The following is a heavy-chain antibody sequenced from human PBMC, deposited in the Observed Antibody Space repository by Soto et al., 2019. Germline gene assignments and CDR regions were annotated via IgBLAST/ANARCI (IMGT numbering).Heavy chain of an antibody. Sequence: QVQLQQWGAGLLKPSETLSLTCAVYGGSFSGYYWSWIRQPPGKGLEWIGEINHSGSTHYNPYLKSRVTISVDTSKNQFSLQLSSVTAADTAVYYCARGGGLLLWFGEYLFDYWGQGTLVTVSS. CDR1: GGSFSGYY. J-gene: IGHJ4*02. D-gene: IGHD3-10*01. CDR3: ARGGGLLLWFGEYLFDY. CDR2: INHSGST. V-gene: IGHV4-34*01.